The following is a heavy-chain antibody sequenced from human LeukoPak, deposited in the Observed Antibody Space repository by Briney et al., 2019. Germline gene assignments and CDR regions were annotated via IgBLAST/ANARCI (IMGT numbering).Heavy chain of an antibody. D-gene: IGHD6-25*01. CDR1: GLTLSNYW. CDR2: IKNDGSST. CDR3: IAYSSGWS. Sequence: GGSLRLSCAASGLTLSNYWMHWVRQAPGKGLVWVSRIKNDGSSTDYGDSVKGRFTISRDSAKNTLYLQMSSLRAEDTAVYYCIAYSSGWSWGQGTLVTVSS. V-gene: IGHV3-74*01. J-gene: IGHJ4*02.